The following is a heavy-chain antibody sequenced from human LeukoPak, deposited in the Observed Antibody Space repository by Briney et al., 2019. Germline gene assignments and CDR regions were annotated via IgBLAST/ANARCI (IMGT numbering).Heavy chain of an antibody. Sequence: GGSLRLSCAASGFTFSSYSMNWVRQAPGKGLEWVSSISSSSSYIFYADSVKGRFTLSRDNSKNTLYLQMNSLRAEDTAVYYCARDLDYYDSSGYSGIDYWGQGTLVTVSS. CDR1: GFTFSSYS. J-gene: IGHJ4*02. CDR2: ISSSSSYI. D-gene: IGHD3-22*01. V-gene: IGHV3-21*01. CDR3: ARDLDYYDSSGYSGIDY.